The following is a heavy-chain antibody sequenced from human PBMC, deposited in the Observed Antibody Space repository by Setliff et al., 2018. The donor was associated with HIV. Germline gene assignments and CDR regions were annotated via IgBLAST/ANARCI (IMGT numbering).Heavy chain of an antibody. CDR3: VRGVQSPPHYSYYYMDV. V-gene: IGHV1-69*02. CDR1: RSTFNSHT. CDR2: IIPILGVA. D-gene: IGHD3-3*01. Sequence: RASVKVSCKASRSTFNSHTINWVRQAPGQGLDWMGRIIPILGVANYAQRFQGKVTITADKSTSTAYMELTSPRFDDTAMYYCVRGVQSPPHYSYYYMDVWGEGTMVTV. J-gene: IGHJ6*03.